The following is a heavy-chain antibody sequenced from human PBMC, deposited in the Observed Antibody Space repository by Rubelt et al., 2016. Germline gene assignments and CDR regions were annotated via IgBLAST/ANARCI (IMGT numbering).Heavy chain of an antibody. D-gene: IGHD6-19*01. CDR2: INAGNGNT. CDR1: GYSFTTYS. V-gene: IGHV1-3*01. CDR3: ATGYSSGWYVAY. J-gene: IGHJ4*02. Sequence: QVQLVQSGAEVKKPGASVKVSCKAAGYSFTTYSIHWVRQAPGQRLEWMGWINAGNGNTKYSQKIWGRVTITRCTSAGTAYMELGSLRSEDTAIYYCATGYSSGWYVAYWGQGTLVTVSS.